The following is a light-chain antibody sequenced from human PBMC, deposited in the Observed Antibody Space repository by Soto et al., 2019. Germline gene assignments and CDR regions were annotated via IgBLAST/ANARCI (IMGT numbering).Light chain of an antibody. V-gene: IGKV1-5*01. Sequence: DIQLTQSPSTLSASVGDRVIITCRASQSISLWLAWYQQKPGKAPKVLIYDASSLQSGVPSRFSGSGSGTEFTLSISPLEADDFATYYCQQYDTSSTFGQGTKVEIK. CDR3: QQYDTSST. J-gene: IGKJ1*01. CDR2: DAS. CDR1: QSISLW.